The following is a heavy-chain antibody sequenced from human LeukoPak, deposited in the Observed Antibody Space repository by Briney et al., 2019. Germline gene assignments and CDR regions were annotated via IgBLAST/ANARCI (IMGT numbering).Heavy chain of an antibody. CDR1: GGSISSGGYS. D-gene: IGHD3-22*01. Sequence: SQTLSPTCAVSGGSISSGGYSWSWIRQPPGKGLEWIGYIYHSGSTYYNPSLKSRVTISVDRSKNQFSLKLSSVTAADTAVYYCARVSRHRVNSSGYRDAFDIWGRGTMVTVSS. J-gene: IGHJ3*02. V-gene: IGHV4-30-2*01. CDR2: IYHSGST. CDR3: ARVSRHRVNSSGYRDAFDI.